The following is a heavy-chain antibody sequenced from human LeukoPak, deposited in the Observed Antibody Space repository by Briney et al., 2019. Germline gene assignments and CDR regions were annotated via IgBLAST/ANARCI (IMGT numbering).Heavy chain of an antibody. V-gene: IGHV1-2*02. CDR3: ARRMAESYYDSSGYPSLGY. CDR1: GYTFIGYY. D-gene: IGHD3-22*01. Sequence: GASVKVSCKASGYTFIGYYMHWVRQAPGQGVEWMGWINPDSGGTNYAQQFQGRVTMTRDTSISTAYMDLSRLTSDDTGVYYCARRMAESYYDSSGYPSLGYWGQGTLVTVSP. CDR2: INPDSGGT. J-gene: IGHJ4*02.